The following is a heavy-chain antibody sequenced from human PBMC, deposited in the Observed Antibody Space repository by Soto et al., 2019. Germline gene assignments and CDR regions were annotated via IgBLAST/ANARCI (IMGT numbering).Heavy chain of an antibody. J-gene: IGHJ4*02. Sequence: RGSLRLSCAASGFTFSGYSVNFFRHAPWKGLEWVSYISSGSKTIYYAESVKGRFTVSRDNARNSQYLQMNSLRDEDTAVYYCAREDILGVRSFDYWGQGTLVTVSS. CDR3: AREDILGVRSFDY. CDR1: GFTFSGYS. CDR2: ISSGSKTI. D-gene: IGHD3-9*01. V-gene: IGHV3-48*02.